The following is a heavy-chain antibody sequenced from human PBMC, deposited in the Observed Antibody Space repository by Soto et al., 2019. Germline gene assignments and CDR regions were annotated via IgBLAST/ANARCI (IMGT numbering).Heavy chain of an antibody. CDR1: GFTFSSYW. CDR3: AREQVVVALYYYYMDV. V-gene: IGHV3-7*01. Sequence: PGGSLRLSCAASGFTFSSYWMSWVRQAPGKGLEWVANIKQDGSEKYYVDSVKGRFTISRDNAKNSLYLQMNSLRAEDTAVYYCAREQVVVALYYYYMDVWGKGTTVTVSS. J-gene: IGHJ6*03. D-gene: IGHD2-15*01. CDR2: IKQDGSEK.